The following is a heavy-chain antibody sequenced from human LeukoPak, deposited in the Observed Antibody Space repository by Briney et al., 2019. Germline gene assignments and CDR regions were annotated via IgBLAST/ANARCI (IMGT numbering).Heavy chain of an antibody. V-gene: IGHV3-74*01. Sequence: GGSLRLSCAASGFTFSSYWMHWVRQAPGKGLVWVSRINSDGSTTSYADSVKGRFTISRDNAKNSLYLQMNSLRAEDTAVYYCARDTVVPAAMVAFDYWGQGTLVTVSS. J-gene: IGHJ4*02. D-gene: IGHD2-2*01. CDR2: INSDGSTT. CDR1: GFTFSSYW. CDR3: ARDTVVPAAMVAFDY.